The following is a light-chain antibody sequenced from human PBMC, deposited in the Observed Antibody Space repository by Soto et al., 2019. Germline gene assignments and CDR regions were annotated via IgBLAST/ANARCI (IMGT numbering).Light chain of an antibody. V-gene: IGLV4-69*01. CDR3: QTWGPGLSWV. CDR1: SGHSSYA. CDR2: IDSDGRL. Sequence: QLVLTQSPSASASLGASVKLTCTLSSGHSSYAIAWHQQQPEKGPRFLMKIDSDGRLFKGDGIPDRFSGSSSGAERYLSISSLHSEDEADYYCQTWGPGLSWVFGGGTKLTVL. J-gene: IGLJ3*02.